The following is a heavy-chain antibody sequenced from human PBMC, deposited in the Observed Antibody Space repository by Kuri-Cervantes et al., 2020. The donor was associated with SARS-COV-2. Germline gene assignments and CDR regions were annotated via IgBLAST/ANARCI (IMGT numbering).Heavy chain of an antibody. CDR1: GVTFSSYW. D-gene: IGHD4-11*01. CDR2: IKQDGSEK. J-gene: IGHJ6*02. CDR3: AKDRVTEAYGLEV. V-gene: IGHV3-7*01. Sequence: GESLKISCAASGVTFSSYWMSWVRQAPGKGLEWVANIKQDGSEKYYVDSVKGRFTISRDNAKNSLYLQMNSLRAEDTAVYYCAKDRVTEAYGLEVWGQGTTVTVSS.